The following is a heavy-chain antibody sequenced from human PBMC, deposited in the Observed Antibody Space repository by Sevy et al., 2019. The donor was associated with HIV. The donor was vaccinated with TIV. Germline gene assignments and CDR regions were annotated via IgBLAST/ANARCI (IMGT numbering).Heavy chain of an antibody. Sequence: GGSLRLSCAASGFTFSSYGMHWVRQAPGKGLEWVAVIWYDGSNKYYADSVKGRFTISRDNSQNTLYLQMNSLRAEDTAVYYCAVGAKRYCSSTSCSHLFDYWGQGTLVTVSS. CDR2: IWYDGSNK. CDR3: AVGAKRYCSSTSCSHLFDY. J-gene: IGHJ4*02. V-gene: IGHV3-33*01. D-gene: IGHD2-2*01. CDR1: GFTFSSYG.